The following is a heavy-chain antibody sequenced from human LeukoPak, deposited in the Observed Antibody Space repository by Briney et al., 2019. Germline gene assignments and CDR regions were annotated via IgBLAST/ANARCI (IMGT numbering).Heavy chain of an antibody. CDR2: INPNSGGT. J-gene: IGHJ4*02. D-gene: IGHD3-22*01. V-gene: IGHV1-2*06. Sequence: GASVMVSCKASGYTFTGYYMHWVRQAPGQGLEWMGRINPNSGGTNYAQKFQGRVTMTRDTSISTAYMELSRLRSDDTAVYYCARSYYYDSSGYILITYFDYWGQGTLVTVSS. CDR1: GYTFTGYY. CDR3: ARSYYYDSSGYILITYFDY.